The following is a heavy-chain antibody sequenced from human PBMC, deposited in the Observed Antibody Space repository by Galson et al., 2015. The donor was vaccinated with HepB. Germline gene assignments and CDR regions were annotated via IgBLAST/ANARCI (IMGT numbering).Heavy chain of an antibody. Sequence: QSGAEVKKPGESLKISCKGSGYNFTSHWIGWVRQMPGKGLEWMGIIYPGDSETRYSPSFQGQVSFSADKSISTAYLQWSSLQASDIAIYYCARHSDSGSYGYWGQGTLVTVSS. J-gene: IGHJ4*02. CDR1: GYNFTSHW. CDR3: ARHSDSGSYGY. D-gene: IGHD1-26*01. CDR2: IYPGDSET. V-gene: IGHV5-51*01.